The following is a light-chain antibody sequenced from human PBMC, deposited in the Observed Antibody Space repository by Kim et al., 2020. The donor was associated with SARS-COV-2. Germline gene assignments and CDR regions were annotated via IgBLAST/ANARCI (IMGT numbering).Light chain of an antibody. CDR3: QQYNNWPRT. J-gene: IGKJ3*01. CDR2: GVS. Sequence: VSPGERATLSCRASQSVSSDLAWYQQKPGQAPRLLISGVSNRPTDIPARFSGSGSGTEFTLTISSLQSEDFAIYYCQQYNNWPRTFGPGTKVDIK. V-gene: IGKV3-15*01. CDR1: QSVSSD.